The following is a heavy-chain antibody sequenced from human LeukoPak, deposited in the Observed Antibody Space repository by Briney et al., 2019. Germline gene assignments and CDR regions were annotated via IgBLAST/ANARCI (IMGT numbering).Heavy chain of an antibody. D-gene: IGHD3-3*01. Sequence: GESLKISFQGSGYSFTSYWIGWVRQMPGKGLEWMGIIYPGDSDTRYSPSFQGQVTISADKSISTAYLQWSSLKASDTAMYYCARLMYYDFWSHGTNFDYWGQGTLVTVSS. CDR1: GYSFTSYW. CDR2: IYPGDSDT. J-gene: IGHJ4*02. CDR3: ARLMYYDFWSHGTNFDY. V-gene: IGHV5-51*01.